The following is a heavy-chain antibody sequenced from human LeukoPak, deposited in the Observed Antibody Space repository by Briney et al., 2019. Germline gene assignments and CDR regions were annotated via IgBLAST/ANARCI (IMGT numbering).Heavy chain of an antibody. D-gene: IGHD3-3*01. CDR2: INQEGSEK. Sequence: PGGSLRLSCEPSGFSLRSFWMTWVRQAPGKGPEWMANINQEGSEKYYGDSVKGRFTISRDNAKNTLYLEMNSLRAEDTAVYYCARVRFLEWSDYWGQGTLVTVSS. CDR3: ARVRFLEWSDY. V-gene: IGHV3-7*01. CDR1: GFSLRSFW. J-gene: IGHJ4*02.